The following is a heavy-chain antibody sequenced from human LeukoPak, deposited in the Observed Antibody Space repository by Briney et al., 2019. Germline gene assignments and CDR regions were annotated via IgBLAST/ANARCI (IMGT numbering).Heavy chain of an antibody. Sequence: GRSLRLSCAASGFTLSRFGMHWVRQAPGKGLEWVAVIWYDGSNKYYADSVKGRFTISRDNSKNTLYLEMNSLRAEDTAVYYCARDCYYDSSGYWDYYFDYWGQGTLVSVSS. J-gene: IGHJ4*02. CDR2: IWYDGSNK. CDR3: ARDCYYDSSGYWDYYFDY. D-gene: IGHD3-22*01. CDR1: GFTLSRFG. V-gene: IGHV3-33*01.